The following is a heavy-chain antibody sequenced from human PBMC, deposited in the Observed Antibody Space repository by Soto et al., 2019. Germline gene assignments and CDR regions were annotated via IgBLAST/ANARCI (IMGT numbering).Heavy chain of an antibody. V-gene: IGHV3-23*01. Sequence: PGGSLRLSCAASGFSLSNYAMSWVRQAPGKGLEWVSVISVRGVTFTAGAVKDRFTISRDNSKNTLHLEMNSLRGEDTAVYYCAKEDPAPNRLHIVVVPAAIDYWGQGTLVTVSS. D-gene: IGHD2-2*01. CDR1: GFSLSNYA. CDR2: ISVRGVT. J-gene: IGHJ4*02. CDR3: AKEDPAPNRLHIVVVPAAIDY.